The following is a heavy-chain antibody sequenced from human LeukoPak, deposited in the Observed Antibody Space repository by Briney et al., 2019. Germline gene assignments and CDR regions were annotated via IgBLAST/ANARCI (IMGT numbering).Heavy chain of an antibody. D-gene: IGHD6-6*01. CDR3: ARDRGAARPSAFDI. CDR2: ISNDNNYI. J-gene: IGHJ3*02. Sequence: GGSLRLSCAASGFPFNTYTMNWVRQAPGQGLEWVSSISNDNNYIYYAESVKGRFTISRDYAKSSLFLQMNSLRVEDTAVYYCARDRGAARPSAFDIWGQGTMVTVSS. V-gene: IGHV3-21*06. CDR1: GFPFNTYT.